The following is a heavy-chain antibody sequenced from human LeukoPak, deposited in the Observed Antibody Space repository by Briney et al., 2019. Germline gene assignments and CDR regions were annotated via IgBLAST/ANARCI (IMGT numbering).Heavy chain of an antibody. J-gene: IGHJ4*02. D-gene: IGHD2-2*02. V-gene: IGHV4-38-2*01. CDR1: GYSISSGYY. CDR3: ARLGYCSSTSCYTGSGTIDY. Sequence: PSETLSLTCAVSGYSISSGYYWGWIRQPPGKGLEWIGSIYHSGSTYYNPSLKSRVTISVDTSKNQFSLKLSSVTAADTAVYYCARLGYCSSTSCYTGSGTIDYWGQGTLVTVSS. CDR2: IYHSGST.